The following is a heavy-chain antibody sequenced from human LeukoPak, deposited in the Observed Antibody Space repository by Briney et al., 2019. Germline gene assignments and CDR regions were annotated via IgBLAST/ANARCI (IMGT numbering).Heavy chain of an antibody. D-gene: IGHD6-13*01. V-gene: IGHV3-33*06. CDR3: AKDAAGPEY. Sequence: GRSLRLSCAASGFTFSNYGMHWVRQAPGKGLEWVAVIWYDGSNKYCADSVKGRFTISRDNSKNTLYLQMNSLRAEDTAVYYCAKDAAGPEYWGQGTLVTVSS. CDR2: IWYDGSNK. CDR1: GFTFSNYG. J-gene: IGHJ4*02.